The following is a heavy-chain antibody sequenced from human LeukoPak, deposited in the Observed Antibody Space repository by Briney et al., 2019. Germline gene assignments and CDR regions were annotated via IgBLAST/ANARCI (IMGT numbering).Heavy chain of an antibody. V-gene: IGHV4-59*01. CDR2: IYDSGST. Sequence: PSETLSLTCTVSGGSISNYYWSWIRQPPGKGLEWIGYIYDSGSTNYNPSLESRGTISVDTSKNQFSLNLSSVTAADTAVYYCARDRGLSSNWYWFDPWGQGTLVTVSS. D-gene: IGHD6-13*01. CDR3: ARDRGLSSNWYWFDP. CDR1: GGSISNYY. J-gene: IGHJ5*02.